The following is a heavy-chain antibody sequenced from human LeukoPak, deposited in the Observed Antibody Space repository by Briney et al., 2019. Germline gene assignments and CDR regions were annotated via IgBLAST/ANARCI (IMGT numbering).Heavy chain of an antibody. CDR2: ISYDGSNK. D-gene: IGHD3-10*01. V-gene: IGHV3-30-3*01. CDR1: GFTFSSYA. Sequence: GRSLRLSCAASGFTFSSYAMHWVRQAPGKGLEWVAVISYDGSNKYYADSVKGRFTISRDNSKNSLYLQMNSLRAEDTAVYYCARDPVDDGSGSYWGQGTLVTVSS. J-gene: IGHJ4*02. CDR3: ARDPVDDGSGSY.